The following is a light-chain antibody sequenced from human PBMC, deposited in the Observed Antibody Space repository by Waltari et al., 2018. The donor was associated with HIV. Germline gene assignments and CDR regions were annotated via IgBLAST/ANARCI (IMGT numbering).Light chain of an antibody. CDR1: QSVSSSY. Sequence: EIVLTQSPGTLSLSPGERATLSCRASQSVSSSYLAWYQQKPGQAPRLLIYGASSRATGIPDRFSGSGSGTDFTLTINRLEPEDSAVYYCQQYGSSPWTFGQGTKVEIK. V-gene: IGKV3-20*01. CDR3: QQYGSSPWT. CDR2: GAS. J-gene: IGKJ1*01.